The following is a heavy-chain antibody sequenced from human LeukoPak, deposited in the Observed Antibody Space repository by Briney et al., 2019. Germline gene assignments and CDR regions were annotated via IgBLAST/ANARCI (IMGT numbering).Heavy chain of an antibody. CDR3: ARVGLELLYYYYMDV. J-gene: IGHJ6*03. V-gene: IGHV3-7*01. CDR2: IKQDGSEK. D-gene: IGHD1-7*01. Sequence: GGSLRLSCAASKFTFSRYWMSWVRQAPGKGLEWVANIKQDGSEKYYVDSVKGRFTISRDNAKNSLFLQMNSLRAEDTAVYYCARVGLELLYYYYMDVWGKGTTVTVSS. CDR1: KFTFSRYW.